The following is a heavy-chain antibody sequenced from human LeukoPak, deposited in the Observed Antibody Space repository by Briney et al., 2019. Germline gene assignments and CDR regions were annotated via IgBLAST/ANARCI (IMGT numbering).Heavy chain of an antibody. CDR3: ARVIMVRGVIKSYNWSDS. J-gene: IGHJ5*01. D-gene: IGHD3-10*01. CDR2: MNPNSGNT. Sequence: VASVKVSCKASGYTFTSYDINWVRQATGQGLEWMGRMNPNSGNTGYAQKFQGRVTMTRNTSISTAYMELSSLRSEDTAVYYCARVIMVRGVIKSYNWSDSWGQGTLVTVSS. CDR1: GYTFTSYD. V-gene: IGHV1-8*01.